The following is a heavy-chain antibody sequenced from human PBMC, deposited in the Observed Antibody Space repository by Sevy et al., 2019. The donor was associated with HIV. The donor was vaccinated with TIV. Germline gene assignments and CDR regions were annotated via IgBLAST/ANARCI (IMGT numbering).Heavy chain of an antibody. V-gene: IGHV5-51*01. CDR1: GYSFTSYW. CDR2: IYPGDSDT. CDR3: ARLPTESHDAFDI. J-gene: IGHJ3*02. Sequence: GESLKISCKGSGYSFTSYWIGWVRQMPGKGLEWMGIIYPGDSDTRYSPSFQGQVTIPADKSISTAYLQWSSLKASDTAMYYCARLPTESHDAFDIWGQGTMVTVSS.